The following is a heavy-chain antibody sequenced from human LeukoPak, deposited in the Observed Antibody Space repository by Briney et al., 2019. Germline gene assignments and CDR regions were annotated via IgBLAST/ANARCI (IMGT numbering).Heavy chain of an antibody. CDR1: GGTFSSYA. Sequence: GASVKVSCKASGGTFSSYAISWVRQAPGQGLEWMGWISAYNGNTNYAQKLQGRVTMTTDTSTSTAYMELRSLRSDDTAVYYCARVGDYGDALDAFDIWGQGTMVTVSS. D-gene: IGHD4-17*01. CDR2: ISAYNGNT. CDR3: ARVGDYGDALDAFDI. V-gene: IGHV1-18*01. J-gene: IGHJ3*02.